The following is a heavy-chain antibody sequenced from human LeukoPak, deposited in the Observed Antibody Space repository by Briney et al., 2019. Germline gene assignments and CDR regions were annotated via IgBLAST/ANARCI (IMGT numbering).Heavy chain of an antibody. CDR3: ARVRDYYGSGNYLDY. CDR1: GFTFSSYS. J-gene: IGHJ4*02. V-gene: IGHV3-48*02. D-gene: IGHD3-10*01. CDR2: ITSSSSTI. Sequence: PGGSLRLSCVASGFTFSSYSMNWVRQAPGKGLEWVSYITSSSSTIYYADSVKGRFTISRDNGKNSLYLQMNSLRDEDTAVYYCARVRDYYGSGNYLDYWGQGTLVTVSS.